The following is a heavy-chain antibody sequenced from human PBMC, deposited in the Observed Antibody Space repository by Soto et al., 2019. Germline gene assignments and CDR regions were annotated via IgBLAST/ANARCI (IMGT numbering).Heavy chain of an antibody. CDR3: ARVPTQVTQEYFFDY. V-gene: IGHV4-31*03. CDR1: GGSISTSGYY. D-gene: IGHD2-21*02. J-gene: IGHJ4*02. CDR2: IYSSGSA. Sequence: SETLSLTCSVSGGSISTSGYYWSWIRQHPGKGLEWIGYIYSSGSAYYNPSLESRVTISMDSSKNQFSLKLTSVTAADTAVYYCARVPTQVTQEYFFDYWGQGTQVTVPS.